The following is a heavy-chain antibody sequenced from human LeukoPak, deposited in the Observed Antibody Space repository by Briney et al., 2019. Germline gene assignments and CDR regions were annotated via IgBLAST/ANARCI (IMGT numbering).Heavy chain of an antibody. D-gene: IGHD3-10*01. Sequence: SVKVSCKASGGTFRSYAISWVRQAPGQGLEWMGGIIPIFGTTNYAQNFQGRVTITADESTSTAYMELSSLRSEDTAVYYCARGWSRGMTRFDYWGQGTLVTVSS. CDR2: IIPIFGTT. J-gene: IGHJ4*02. V-gene: IGHV1-69*13. CDR1: GGTFRSYA. CDR3: ARGWSRGMTRFDY.